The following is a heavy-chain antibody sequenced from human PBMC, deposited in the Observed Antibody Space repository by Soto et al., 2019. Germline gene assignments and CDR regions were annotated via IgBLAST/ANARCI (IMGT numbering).Heavy chain of an antibody. CDR1: GFTFSSYV. Sequence: PGGSLRLSCAASGFTFSSYVMSWVRQAPGKGLDWVSAISGSGASTYYADSVKGRFTISRDNSKNTLYLQMNSLRAEDTAVYYCAKATPKRPGRAFDIWGQGTMVTVSS. CDR2: ISGSGAST. J-gene: IGHJ3*02. CDR3: AKATPKRPGRAFDI. V-gene: IGHV3-23*01. D-gene: IGHD2-15*01.